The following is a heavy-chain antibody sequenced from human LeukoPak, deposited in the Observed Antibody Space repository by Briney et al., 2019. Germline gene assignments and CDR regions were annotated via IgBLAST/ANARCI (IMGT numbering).Heavy chain of an antibody. CDR2: IKERGSET. CDR1: GFTFAYYW. CDR3: ARGWGERGKCRGGTCNNPQFDY. D-gene: IGHD2-15*01. Sequence: GGSLRLSCAASGFTFAYYWMTWVRQAPGKGLEWLANIKERGSETYYVDTVKGRFTITRDNAKNSPYLQMNSLRVEDTAVYYCARGWGERGKCRGGTCNNPQFDYWGRGALVTVSS. J-gene: IGHJ4*02. V-gene: IGHV3-7*02.